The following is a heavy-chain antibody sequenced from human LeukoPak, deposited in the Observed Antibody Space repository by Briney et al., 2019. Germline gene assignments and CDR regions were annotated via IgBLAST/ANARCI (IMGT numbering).Heavy chain of an antibody. CDR3: ARAPQLASNAFSDY. J-gene: IGHJ4*02. V-gene: IGHV3-53*01. CDR2: IYSAGST. CDR1: GFTVSSNY. Sequence: TGGSLRLSCAASGFTVSSNYMSWVRQALGKGLEWVSVIYSAGSTHYADSVKGRFTISRDNSKNTLYLQMNSLRAEDTAMYYCARAPQLASNAFSDYWGQGTLVTVSS. D-gene: IGHD5-12*01.